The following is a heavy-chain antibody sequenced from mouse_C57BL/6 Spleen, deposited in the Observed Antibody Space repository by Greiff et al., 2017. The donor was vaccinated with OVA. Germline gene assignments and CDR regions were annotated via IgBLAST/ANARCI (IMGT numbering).Heavy chain of an antibody. J-gene: IGHJ3*01. V-gene: IGHV5-9-1*02. CDR1: GFTFSSYA. D-gene: IGHD2-4*01. CDR3: TRDYYDYDGGTWFAY. Sequence: DVQLVESGEGLVKPGGSLKLSCAASGFTFSSYAMSWVRQTPEKRLEWVAYISSGGDYIYYADTVKGRFTISRDNARNTLYLQMSSLKSEDTAMYYCTRDYYDYDGGTWFAYWGQGTLVTVSA. CDR2: ISSGGDYI.